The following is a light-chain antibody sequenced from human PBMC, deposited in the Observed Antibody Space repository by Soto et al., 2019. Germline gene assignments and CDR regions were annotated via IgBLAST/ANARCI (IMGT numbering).Light chain of an antibody. J-gene: IGKJ1*01. V-gene: IGKV1-5*03. CDR2: EAS. CDR3: QQYNSYPWT. CDR1: QTINRW. Sequence: DIQMTQSPSTLSASVGDRFTITCRASQTINRWLAWHQQKPGKXPKXXIYEASSLESGVPSRFGGSGSGTELTIIISSLQPDDFETYYCQQYNSYPWTFGQGTKVDIK.